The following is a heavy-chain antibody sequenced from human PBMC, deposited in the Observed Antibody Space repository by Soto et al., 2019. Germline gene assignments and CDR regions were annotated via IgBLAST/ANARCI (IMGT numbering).Heavy chain of an antibody. J-gene: IGHJ4*02. V-gene: IGHV3-30-3*01. CDR1: GFSFSSYA. D-gene: IGHD3-16*01. Sequence: QVQLVESGGGVVQPGRSLRLSCAASGFSFSSYAMYWVRQPPGKGLGWVAFISYDGDNKYYADSLKGRFTLSRDNSKNTLYLQVNSLRAEDTALYYCARGEDYGTSDYFDYWGPGTLVTVSS. CDR2: ISYDGDNK. CDR3: ARGEDYGTSDYFDY.